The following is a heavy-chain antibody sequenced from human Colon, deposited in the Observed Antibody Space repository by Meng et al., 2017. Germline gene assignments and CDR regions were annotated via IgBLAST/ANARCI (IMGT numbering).Heavy chain of an antibody. CDR1: GFTIKNNY. D-gene: IGHD1-7*01. V-gene: IGHV3-66*02. Sequence: VQPVESVGGLAQPGGSLRLSCGFSGFTIKNNYIHWVRQVPGKGLEWVSILYSGSITYYADSVKGRFTITRDDSTNTVHLQMNSLRVDDTALYYCATENFAAWGQGTLVTVSS. J-gene: IGHJ5*02. CDR2: LYSGSIT. CDR3: ATENFAA.